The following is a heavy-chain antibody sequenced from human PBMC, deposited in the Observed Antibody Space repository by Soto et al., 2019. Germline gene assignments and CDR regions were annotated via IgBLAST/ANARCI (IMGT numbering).Heavy chain of an antibody. Sequence: QVQLVQSGAEVKKPGSSVKVSCKASGGTFSSYTISWVRQAPGQGLEWMGRIIPILGIANYAQKFQGRVTITADKSTSTAYMELSSLRSEDTAVYYCARDLSSGYSYYYYYMDVWGKRTTVTVSS. V-gene: IGHV1-69*08. CDR1: GGTFSSYT. D-gene: IGHD5-12*01. CDR2: IIPILGIA. J-gene: IGHJ6*03. CDR3: ARDLSSGYSYYYYYMDV.